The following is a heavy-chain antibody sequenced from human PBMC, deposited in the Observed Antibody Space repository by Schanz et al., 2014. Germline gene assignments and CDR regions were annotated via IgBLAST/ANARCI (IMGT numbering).Heavy chain of an antibody. CDR3: ARSEPLPTDDNTAYFLDY. J-gene: IGHJ4*02. CDR1: GGSISRHY. V-gene: IGHV4-59*07. D-gene: IGHD3-22*01. Sequence: VQLQQSGPGLVKPSDTLSLTCTVSGGSISRHYWSWIRQPPGKGLEWIGYIHYSGNSNYNPSLKSRDTITLDTSKSQFSLKLTSVTAADTAVYYCARSEPLPTDDNTAYFLDYWGQGTLVTVSS. CDR2: IHYSGNS.